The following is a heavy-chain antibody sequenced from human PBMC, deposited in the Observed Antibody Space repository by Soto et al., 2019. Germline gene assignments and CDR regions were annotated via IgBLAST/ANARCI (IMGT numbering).Heavy chain of an antibody. Sequence: SETLSLTCTVSGGSISSSSYYWGWIRQPPGKGLEWIGSIYYSGSTYYNPSLKSRVTISVDTSKNQFSLKLSSVTAADTAVYYCGGVPAAILAFDIWGQGTMVTVSS. D-gene: IGHD2-2*01. J-gene: IGHJ3*02. CDR2: IYYSGST. V-gene: IGHV4-39*01. CDR1: GGSISSSSYY. CDR3: GGVPAAILAFDI.